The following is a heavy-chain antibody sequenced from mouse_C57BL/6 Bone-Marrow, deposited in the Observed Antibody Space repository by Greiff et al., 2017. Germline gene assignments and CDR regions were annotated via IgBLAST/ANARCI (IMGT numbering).Heavy chain of an antibody. Sequence: QVQLQQPGTELVKPGASVKLSCKASGYTFTSYWMHWVKQRPGQGLEWIGNINPSNGGTNYNEKFKSKATLTVDKSSSTAYMQRSSLTSEDSAVYYCARSPYGSSYYFDYWGQGTTLTVSS. D-gene: IGHD1-1*01. CDR3: ARSPYGSSYYFDY. V-gene: IGHV1-53*01. J-gene: IGHJ2*01. CDR2: INPSNGGT. CDR1: GYTFTSYW.